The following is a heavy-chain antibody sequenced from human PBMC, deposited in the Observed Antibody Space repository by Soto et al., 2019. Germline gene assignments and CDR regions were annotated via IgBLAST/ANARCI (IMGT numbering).Heavy chain of an antibody. CDR2: IYYSGST. CDR3: AGHYGSGSYWGDYYYYYYMDV. CDR1: GSSISSYY. J-gene: IGHJ6*03. V-gene: IGHV4-59*08. Sequence: PSETLSLTCTVSGSSISSYYWSWIRQPPGKGLEWIGYIYYSGSTNYNPSLKSRVTISVDTSKNQFSLKLSSVTAADTAVYYCAGHYGSGSYWGDYYYYYYMDVWGKGTTVTVSS. D-gene: IGHD3-10*01.